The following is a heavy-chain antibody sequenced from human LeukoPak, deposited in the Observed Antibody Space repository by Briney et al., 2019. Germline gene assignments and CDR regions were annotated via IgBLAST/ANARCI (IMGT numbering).Heavy chain of an antibody. J-gene: IGHJ4*02. CDR2: IYYSGRT. D-gene: IGHD4-17*01. CDR3: ARDATDSGDNSYSFDY. CDR1: GGSISPYS. V-gene: IGHV4-59*01. Sequence: PSETLSLTCTVSGGSISPYSWSWIRLPPGKGLEWIGYIYYSGRTNYNPSLKSRVTISVDTSKNQISLSLNSVTAADTAVYYCARDATDSGDNSYSFDYWGQGTLVTVSS.